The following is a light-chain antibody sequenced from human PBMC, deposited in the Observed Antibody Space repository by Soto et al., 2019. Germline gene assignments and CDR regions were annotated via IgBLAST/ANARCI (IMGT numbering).Light chain of an antibody. V-gene: IGKV3-15*01. CDR2: GAS. CDR1: QSVSNT. Sequence: EIVMPQSPATLSVSPGERATLSSRASQSVSNTLAWYQQKPGQAPRLLIYGASTRATGIPARFSGSGSGTEFTLTISSLQSEDFAVYYCQQYNNWAITFGQGTRLEIK. J-gene: IGKJ5*01. CDR3: QQYNNWAIT.